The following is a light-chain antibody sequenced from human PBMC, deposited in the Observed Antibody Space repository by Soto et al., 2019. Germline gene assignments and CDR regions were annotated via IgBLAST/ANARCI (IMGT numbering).Light chain of an antibody. Sequence: QSVLTQPPSVSGAPGQRVNIACTGSNSNIGAGYDVHWYRQSPGTAPKLLLSGHSHRPSWVPDRFSGSKSGTSAFLAITGLQPGDEADYYCQSYDSRLSGHVFGPGTKVTVL. CDR1: NSNIGAGYD. CDR3: QSYDSRLSGHV. CDR2: GHS. V-gene: IGLV1-40*01. J-gene: IGLJ1*01.